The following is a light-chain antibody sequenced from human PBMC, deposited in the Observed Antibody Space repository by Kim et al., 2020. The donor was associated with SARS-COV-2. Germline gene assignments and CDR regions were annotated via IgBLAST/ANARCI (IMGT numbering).Light chain of an antibody. J-gene: IGKJ1*01. CDR2: GVS. Sequence: SPGQRAALSCRARQSVGSTSLGWYQQKPGQAPRLVIYGVSSRATGSPDRFSGSGSGTDFTLTISRLEPEDFAVYYCQQYGSSPRTFGQGTKVDIK. V-gene: IGKV3-20*01. CDR3: QQYGSSPRT. CDR1: QSVGSTS.